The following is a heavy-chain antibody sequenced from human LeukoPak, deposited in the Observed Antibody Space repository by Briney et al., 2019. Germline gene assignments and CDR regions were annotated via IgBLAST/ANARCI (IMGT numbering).Heavy chain of an antibody. CDR1: GFTFSSYG. Sequence: AGRSLRLSCAASGFTFSSYGMHWVRQAPGKGLEWVAVIWYDGSNKYYADSVKGRFTISRDNSKNTLYLQMNSLRAEDTAVYYCARDLRTTILHGSYYGMGVWGQGTTVTVSS. J-gene: IGHJ6*02. CDR2: IWYDGSNK. CDR3: ARDLRTTILHGSYYGMGV. D-gene: IGHD1/OR15-1a*01. V-gene: IGHV3-33*01.